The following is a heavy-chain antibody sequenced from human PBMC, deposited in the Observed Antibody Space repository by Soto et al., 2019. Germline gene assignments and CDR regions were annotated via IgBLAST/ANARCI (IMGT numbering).Heavy chain of an antibody. CDR3: ARDNDRLQLGGNYYYILDV. Sequence: VRLMLSGAEMKKPGSSVKVSCKTSGGTFSSSAISWLRQAPGQGLEWMGGIIPLFRTPDYAQKFQGRVTIAADESTSTAYMELSSLRSEDTAVYYCARDNDRLQLGGNYYYILDVWGQGTTITVSS. V-gene: IGHV1-69*12. J-gene: IGHJ6*02. CDR2: IIPLFRTP. CDR1: GGTFSSSA. D-gene: IGHD4-4*01.